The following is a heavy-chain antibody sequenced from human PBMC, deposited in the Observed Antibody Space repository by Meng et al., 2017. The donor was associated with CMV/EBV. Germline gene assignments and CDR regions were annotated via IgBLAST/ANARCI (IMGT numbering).Heavy chain of an antibody. CDR2: IKQDGSEK. D-gene: IGHD6-6*01. J-gene: IGHJ6*02. CDR3: ARGAYSSSSSPLFFGYYYGMDV. V-gene: IGHV3-7*04. Sequence: GGSLRLSCAASGFTFGSYWMSWVRQAPGKGLEWVANIKQDGSEKYYVDSVKGRFTISRDNAKNSLYLQMNSLRAEDTAVYYCARGAYSSSSSPLFFGYYYGMDVWGQGTTVTVSS. CDR1: GFTFGSYW.